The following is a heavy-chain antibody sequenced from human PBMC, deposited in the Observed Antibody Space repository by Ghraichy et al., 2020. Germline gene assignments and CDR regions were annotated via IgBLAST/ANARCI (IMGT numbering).Heavy chain of an antibody. Sequence: TLSLTCTVSGGSISSGGYYWSWIRQHPGKGLEWIGYIYYSGSTYYNPSLKSRVTISVDTSKNQFSLKLSSVTAADTAVYYCARDSGIAAAGWFDPWGQGTLVTVSS. CDR1: GGSISSGGYY. CDR3: ARDSGIAAAGWFDP. D-gene: IGHD6-13*01. CDR2: IYYSGST. J-gene: IGHJ5*02. V-gene: IGHV4-31*03.